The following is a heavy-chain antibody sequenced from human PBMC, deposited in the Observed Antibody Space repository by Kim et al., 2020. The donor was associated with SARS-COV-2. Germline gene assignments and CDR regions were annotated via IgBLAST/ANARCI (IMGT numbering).Heavy chain of an antibody. Sequence: GGSLRLSCAASGFTFSSYAMSWVRQAPGKGLEWVSAISGSGGSTYYADSVKGRFTISRDNTKNKRYLQMNSLRAEDTAVYYWAKGEASAAAGIHFDYWGQGTLVTVSS. J-gene: IGHJ4*02. CDR2: ISGSGGST. CDR1: GFTFSSYA. D-gene: IGHD6-13*01. V-gene: IGHV3-23*01. CDR3: AKGEASAAAGIHFDY.